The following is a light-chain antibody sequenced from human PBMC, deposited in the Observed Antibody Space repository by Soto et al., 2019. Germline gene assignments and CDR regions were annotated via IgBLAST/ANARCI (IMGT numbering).Light chain of an antibody. Sequence: QSVLTQPPSASGTPGQRVTMSCSGSGSNIGPNYVYWFQQFPGTAPKLLIYGNYHRPSGVPDRFSGSKSGTSGSLVITGLQAEDEAYYYCQSYDNSQTRVFGGGTKVTVL. J-gene: IGLJ3*02. CDR2: GNY. CDR3: QSYDNSQTRV. CDR1: GSNIGPNY. V-gene: IGLV1-47*02.